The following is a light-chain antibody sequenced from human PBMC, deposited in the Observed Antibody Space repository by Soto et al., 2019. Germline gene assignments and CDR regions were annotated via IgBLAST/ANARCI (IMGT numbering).Light chain of an antibody. CDR1: QAIYHY. Sequence: DIQMTQSPSSLSASVGDRVTITCRASQAIYHYLAWFQQMPGKAPKPLLYAASSLQSGVPPKFSGSGFGTDFTLTINSLQPEDSATYYCQQYNSFPYSFGQGTKVDIK. CDR2: AAS. V-gene: IGKV1-16*02. J-gene: IGKJ2*01. CDR3: QQYNSFPYS.